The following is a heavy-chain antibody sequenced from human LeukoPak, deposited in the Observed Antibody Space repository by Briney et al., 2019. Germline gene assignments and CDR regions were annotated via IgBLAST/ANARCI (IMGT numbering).Heavy chain of an antibody. V-gene: IGHV3-21*04. CDR1: GFTFSSYS. Sequence: GGSLRLSCAASGFTFSSYSMNWVRQAPGKGLEWVSSISSSSSYIYYADSVKGRFTISRDNSKNTLYLEMNSLRAEDTAVYYCAKDSSSYDWGNVDVWGKGTTVTISS. D-gene: IGHD3-22*01. J-gene: IGHJ6*04. CDR3: AKDSSSYDWGNVDV. CDR2: ISSSSSYI.